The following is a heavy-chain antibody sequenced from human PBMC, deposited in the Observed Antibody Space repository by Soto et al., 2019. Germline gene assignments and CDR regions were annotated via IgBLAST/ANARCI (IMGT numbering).Heavy chain of an antibody. CDR2: IRHDGSND. CDR1: GFTFSAFG. J-gene: IGHJ6*02. V-gene: IGHV3-33*03. D-gene: IGHD3-10*01. CDR3: ASVNTVRSWDYDGMDI. Sequence: QLHLVESGGGVVQPGASVRLSCEASGFTFSAFGMHWVRQAPGKGLEWVAGIRHDGSNDYYSDFAKGRLIISRDNSRDTLYLQINRLRADDSAVYYCASVNTVRSWDYDGMDIWGQGTTVTVSS.